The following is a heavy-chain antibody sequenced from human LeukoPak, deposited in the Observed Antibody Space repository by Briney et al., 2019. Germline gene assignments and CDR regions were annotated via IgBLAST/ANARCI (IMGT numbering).Heavy chain of an antibody. Sequence: GASVKVSCKASGYTFTSYYMHWVRQAPGQGLEWMGIINPSGGSTSYAQKLQGRVTMTRDTSTSTVYMEQSSLRSEDTAVYYCARDHSDLRQWLAVGEYYFDYWGQGTLVTVSS. CDR2: INPSGGST. CDR1: GYTFTSYY. V-gene: IGHV1-46*01. D-gene: IGHD6-19*01. J-gene: IGHJ4*02. CDR3: ARDHSDLRQWLAVGEYYFDY.